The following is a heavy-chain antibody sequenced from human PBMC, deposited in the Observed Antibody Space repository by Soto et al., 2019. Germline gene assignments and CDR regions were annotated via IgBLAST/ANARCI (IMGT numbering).Heavy chain of an antibody. CDR2: IIPIFGTA. J-gene: IGHJ5*02. CDR3: AREGGVFGVVRGGPLDP. CDR1: GGTFSSYA. V-gene: IGHV1-69*13. D-gene: IGHD3-3*01. Sequence: SVKVSCKASGGTFSSYAISWVRQAPGQGLEWMGGIIPIFGTANYAQKFQGRVTMTADESTSTAYRELSSLRSEDTAVYYCAREGGVFGVVRGGPLDPWGQGTLVTVSS.